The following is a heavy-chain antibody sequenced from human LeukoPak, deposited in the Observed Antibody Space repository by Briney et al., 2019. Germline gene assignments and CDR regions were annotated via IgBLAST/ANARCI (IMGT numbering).Heavy chain of an antibody. CDR1: GYTFTGYY. J-gene: IGHJ5*02. D-gene: IGHD6-19*01. V-gene: IGHV1-2*02. CDR3: ARKRRWLANWFDP. CDR2: INPNSGGT. Sequence: ASVKVSCKASGYTFTGYYMHWVRQAPGQGLEWMGWINPNSGGTNYAQKFQGRVTITRNTSISTAYMELSSLRSEDTAVYYCARKRRWLANWFDPWGQGTLVTVSS.